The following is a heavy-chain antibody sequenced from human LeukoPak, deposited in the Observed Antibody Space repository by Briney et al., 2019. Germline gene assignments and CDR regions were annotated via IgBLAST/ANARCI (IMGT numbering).Heavy chain of an antibody. CDR1: GFTFSTYT. D-gene: IGHD3-22*01. CDR3: ARHVVAVGFDY. V-gene: IGHV3-21*01. Sequence: GGSLRLSCAASGFTFSTYTMNWVRQAPGKGLEWVSSITSSSSYIYYADSVRGRFTISRDNAKNSLYLQMNSLRVEDTAVYYCARHVVAVGFDYWGQGTLVTVSS. CDR2: ITSSSSYI. J-gene: IGHJ4*02.